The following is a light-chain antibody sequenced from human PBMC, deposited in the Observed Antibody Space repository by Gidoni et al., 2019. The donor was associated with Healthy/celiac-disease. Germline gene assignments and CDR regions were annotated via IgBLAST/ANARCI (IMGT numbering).Light chain of an antibody. CDR3: QQLNSYLIFT. Sequence: DIQLTQSPAFLSASVGDRVTITCRASQGISSYLAWYQQKPGKAPKLLIYAASTLQSGVPSRFSGSGSGTEFTLTISSLQPEDFATYYCQQLNSYLIFTFGPRTKVDIK. V-gene: IGKV1-9*01. CDR2: AAS. CDR1: QGISSY. J-gene: IGKJ3*01.